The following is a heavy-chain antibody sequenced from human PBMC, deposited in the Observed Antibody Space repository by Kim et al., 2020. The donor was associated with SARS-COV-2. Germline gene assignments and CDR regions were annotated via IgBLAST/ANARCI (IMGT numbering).Heavy chain of an antibody. D-gene: IGHD6-19*01. V-gene: IGHV3-23*01. CDR1: GFNFRNFA. Sequence: GGSLRLSCVGSGFNFRNFAMNWVRQAPGEPPELVAAVNNGGNPYYGDSVQGRFTVSRDNSKNTLYLQMESLTTEDTAVYYCAKDHPSSGWPAFDSWGQGTLVTVSS. CDR2: VNNGGNP. J-gene: IGHJ5*01. CDR3: AKDHPSSGWPAFDS.